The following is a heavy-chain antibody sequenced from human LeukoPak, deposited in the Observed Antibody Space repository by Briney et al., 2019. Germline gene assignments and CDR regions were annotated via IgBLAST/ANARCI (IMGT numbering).Heavy chain of an antibody. CDR2: INPNSGGT. J-gene: IGHJ4*02. V-gene: IGHV1-2*02. CDR1: GYTFTGYY. CDR3: ARDTYGGPPPEDDY. D-gene: IGHD1-14*01. Sequence: GASVKVSCKASGYTFTGYYMHWVRQAPGQGLEWMGWINPNSGGTNYAQKFQGRVTMTRDTSISTAYMELSRLRSDDTAVYYCARDTYGGPPPEDDYWGQGTLVTVSS.